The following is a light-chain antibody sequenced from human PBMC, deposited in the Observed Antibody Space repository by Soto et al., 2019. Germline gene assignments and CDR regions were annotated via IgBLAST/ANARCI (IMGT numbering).Light chain of an antibody. CDR2: SAS. V-gene: IGKV1-39*01. CDR3: QQSYNSPT. Sequence: DIQMTQSPSSLYASVGDRVTITCRASQAISNYVNWYQQKPGKAPNLLIYSASSLQSGVPSRFSGSGSGTDFTLTISSLQPEDFATYYCQQSYNSPTFGPGTKVDIK. CDR1: QAISNY. J-gene: IGKJ3*01.